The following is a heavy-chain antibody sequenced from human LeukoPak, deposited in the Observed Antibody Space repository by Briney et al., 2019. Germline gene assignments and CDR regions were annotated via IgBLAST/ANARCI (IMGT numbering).Heavy chain of an antibody. CDR3: ARELPSGGYSSSFDY. V-gene: IGHV1-18*01. Sequence: ASVKVSCKASGYTFTSYGISWVRQAPGQGLEWMGWISAYNGNTNYAQKLQGRVTMTTDTSTSTAYMELRSLRSDDTAVYYCARELPSGGYSSSFDYWGQGTLVTVSS. CDR2: ISAYNGNT. D-gene: IGHD3-22*01. CDR1: GYTFTSYG. J-gene: IGHJ4*02.